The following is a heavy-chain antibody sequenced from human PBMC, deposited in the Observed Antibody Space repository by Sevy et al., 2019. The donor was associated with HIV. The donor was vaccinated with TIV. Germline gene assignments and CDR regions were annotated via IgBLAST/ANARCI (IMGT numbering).Heavy chain of an antibody. CDR3: AREMRDFGVVMLDY. Sequence: ASVKVSCKASGYTFTGYYMHWVRQAPGQGLEWMGWINPNSGGTNYAQKFQGRVTMTRDTSINTAYMELSRLRSDDTAVYYCAREMRDFGVVMLDYWGQGTLVTVSS. D-gene: IGHD3-3*01. V-gene: IGHV1-2*02. J-gene: IGHJ4*02. CDR1: GYTFTGYY. CDR2: INPNSGGT.